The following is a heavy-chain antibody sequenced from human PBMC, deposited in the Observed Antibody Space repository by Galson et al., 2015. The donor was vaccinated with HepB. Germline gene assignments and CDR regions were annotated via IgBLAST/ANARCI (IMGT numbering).Heavy chain of an antibody. CDR2: IYSGGAT. V-gene: IGHV3-53*01. CDR1: GFTVSNTY. CDR3: ASPFCTGGSCYPLWY. J-gene: IGHJ4*02. Sequence: SLRLSCAASGFTVSNTYMNWVRQAPGKGLEWVSVIYSGGATYHADSVKGRFTISSDNSKNTLYLHVNNLRAEDTAVYYCASPFCTGGSCYPLWYWGQGTLVTVSS. D-gene: IGHD2-15*01.